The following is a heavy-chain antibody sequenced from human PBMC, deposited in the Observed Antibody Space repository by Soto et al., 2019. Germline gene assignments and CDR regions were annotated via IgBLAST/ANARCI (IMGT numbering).Heavy chain of an antibody. Sequence: PSDTLSLTFTVSGGSVSNDNFYWSWIRQPPGKGLELIGYVHSSGINNYNPSLKRRVTISVDTSRNQFSLRLSSVTAADTAVYYCERGLTMAXLPSQFDHWGQGTXVT. CDR3: ERGLTMAXLPSQFDH. V-gene: IGHV4-61*01. CDR1: GGSVSNDNFY. J-gene: IGHJ5*02. CDR2: VHSSGIN. D-gene: IGHD3-10*01.